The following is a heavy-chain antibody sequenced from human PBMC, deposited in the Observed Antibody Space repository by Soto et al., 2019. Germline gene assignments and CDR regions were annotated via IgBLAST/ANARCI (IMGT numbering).Heavy chain of an antibody. CDR3: ARTVGNYYDSSGYYYLGYYFDY. CDR2: ISAYNGNT. CDR1: GYTFTSYG. D-gene: IGHD3-22*01. Sequence: QVQLVQSGAEVKKPGASVKVSCKASGYTFTSYGISWVRQAPRQGLEWMGWISAYNGNTNYAQKLQGRVTMTTDTSTSTAYMELRSLRSDDTAVYYCARTVGNYYDSSGYYYLGYYFDYWGQGTLVTVSS. V-gene: IGHV1-18*01. J-gene: IGHJ4*02.